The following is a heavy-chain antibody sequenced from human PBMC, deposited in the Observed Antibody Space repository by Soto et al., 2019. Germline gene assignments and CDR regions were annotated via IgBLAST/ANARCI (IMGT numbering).Heavy chain of an antibody. Sequence: EVQLLESGGGLVQPGGSLRLSCAASGFTFSNFARNWVRQAPGKGLEWVSAISGSGGSTYYADSVKGRFTISRDNSKNTLYLQMNSLRAEDTAVYYCAKDPVVGTRRAFYIWGQGTMVPVSS. CDR1: GFTFSNFA. V-gene: IGHV3-23*01. J-gene: IGHJ3*02. CDR3: AKDPVVGTRRAFYI. CDR2: ISGSGGST. D-gene: IGHD1-26*01.